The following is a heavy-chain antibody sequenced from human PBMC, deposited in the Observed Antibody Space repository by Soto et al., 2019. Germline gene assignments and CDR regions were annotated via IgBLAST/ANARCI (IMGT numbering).Heavy chain of an antibody. CDR2: IYHSGST. D-gene: IGHD6-13*01. J-gene: IGHJ3*02. V-gene: IGHV4-30-2*01. Sequence: SETLSLTCAVSGGSSSSGGCSWSWIRQPPGKGLEWIGYIYHSGSTYYNPSLKSRVTISVDRSKNQFSLKLSSVTAADTAVYFCAASGEQQTDGAFGIWGQGTMVTVSS. CDR1: GGSSSSGGCS. CDR3: AASGEQQTDGAFGI.